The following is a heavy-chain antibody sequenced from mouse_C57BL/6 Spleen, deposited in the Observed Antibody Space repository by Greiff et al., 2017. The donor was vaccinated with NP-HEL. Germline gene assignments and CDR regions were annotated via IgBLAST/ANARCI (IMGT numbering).Heavy chain of an antibody. J-gene: IGHJ4*01. D-gene: IGHD3-2*02. Sequence: EVHLVESGGGLVQPKGSLKLSCAASGFTFNTYAMHWVRQAPGKGLEWVARIRSKSSNYATYYADSVKDRFTISRDDSQSMLYLQMNNLKTEDTAMYYCVREGDSSGWDYAMDYWGQGTSVTVSS. V-gene: IGHV10-3*01. CDR2: IRSKSSNYAT. CDR3: VREGDSSGWDYAMDY. CDR1: GFTFNTYA.